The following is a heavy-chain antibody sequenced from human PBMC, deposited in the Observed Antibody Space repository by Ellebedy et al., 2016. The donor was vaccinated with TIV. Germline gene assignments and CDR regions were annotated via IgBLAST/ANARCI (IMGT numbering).Heavy chain of an antibody. V-gene: IGHV3-21*01. J-gene: IGHJ6*03. Sequence: GGSLRLSCTASGLTLSNYTMNWVRQAPGKGLEWVSSISTSSGYIYYADSVKGRFTISRDNAKNSLYLQMNSLRAEDTAVYYCGMDRINGYYYYYMDVWGKGTTVTVSS. D-gene: IGHD1-14*01. CDR1: GLTLSNYT. CDR3: GMDRINGYYYYYMDV. CDR2: ISTSSGYI.